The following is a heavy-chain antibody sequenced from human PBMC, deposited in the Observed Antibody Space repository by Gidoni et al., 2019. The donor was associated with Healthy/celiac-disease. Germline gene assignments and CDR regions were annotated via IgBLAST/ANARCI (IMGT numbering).Heavy chain of an antibody. CDR2: ISWDGGST. CDR3: CTSFYSNYFDY. CDR1: GFTFDDYT. J-gene: IGHJ4*02. Sequence: EVQLVESGGAVVQPGGSLRLSCPPSGFTFDDYTMHWVRQAPGKGLEWVSLISWDGGSTYYADSVKGRFTISRDNSKNSLYLQMNSLRTEDTALYYCCTSFYSNYFDYWGQGTLVTVSS. V-gene: IGHV3-43*01. D-gene: IGHD4-4*01.